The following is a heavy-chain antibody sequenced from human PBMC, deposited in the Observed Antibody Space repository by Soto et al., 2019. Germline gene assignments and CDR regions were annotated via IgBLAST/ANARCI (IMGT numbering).Heavy chain of an antibody. CDR3: ARGYDILTGPIDY. D-gene: IGHD3-9*01. CDR1: GFPFSFFE. CDR2: IRSSSNTK. J-gene: IGHJ4*02. Sequence: GGSLRLSCAASGFPFSFFEMNWVRQAPGKGLEWIAYIRSSSNTKLYADSVRGRFTISGDNANNSLYLQMNDLRVEDTALYYCARGYDILTGPIDYWGQGSLVTVSS. V-gene: IGHV3-48*03.